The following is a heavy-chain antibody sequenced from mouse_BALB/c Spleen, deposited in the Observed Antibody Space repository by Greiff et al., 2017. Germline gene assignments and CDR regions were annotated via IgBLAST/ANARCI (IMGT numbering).Heavy chain of an antibody. J-gene: IGHJ1*01. Sequence: QVQLQQSGAELMKPGASVKISCKATGSTFSSYWIEWVKQRPGHGLEWIGEILPGSGNTYYNEKFKGKATFTADTSSNTAYMQLSSLTSEDSAVYYCARRITTAPFDVWGAGTTVTVSS. CDR2: ILPGSGNT. CDR3: ARRITTAPFDV. V-gene: IGHV1-9*01. D-gene: IGHD1-2*01. CDR1: GSTFSSYW.